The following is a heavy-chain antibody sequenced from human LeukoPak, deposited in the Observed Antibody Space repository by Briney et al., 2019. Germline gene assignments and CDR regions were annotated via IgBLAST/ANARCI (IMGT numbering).Heavy chain of an antibody. Sequence: GGSLRLSCAASGFTFSSYAMSWVRQAPGKGLEWVSAISGSGGSTYYADSVKGRFTISSDNSKNTLYLQMNSLRAEDTAVYYCAKGPFPLRYFDDPHTPDAFDIWGQGTMVTVSS. J-gene: IGHJ3*02. D-gene: IGHD3-9*01. V-gene: IGHV3-23*01. CDR2: ISGSGGST. CDR3: AKGPFPLRYFDDPHTPDAFDI. CDR1: GFTFSSYA.